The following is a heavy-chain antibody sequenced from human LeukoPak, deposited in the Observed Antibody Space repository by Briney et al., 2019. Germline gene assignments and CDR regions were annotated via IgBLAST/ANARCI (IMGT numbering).Heavy chain of an antibody. D-gene: IGHD6-13*01. J-gene: IGHJ2*01. CDR3: AKGPGLGAGKRYLDL. CDR1: GFTFSSYA. Sequence: GGSLRLSCAASGFTFSSYAMSWVRQAPGKGLEGVSTISGGGGSTYYADSVKGRFTISRDNSKNTLYLQMNSLRAEDTAVYYCAKGPGLGAGKRYLDLWGRGTLVIVSS. V-gene: IGHV3-23*01. CDR2: ISGGGGST.